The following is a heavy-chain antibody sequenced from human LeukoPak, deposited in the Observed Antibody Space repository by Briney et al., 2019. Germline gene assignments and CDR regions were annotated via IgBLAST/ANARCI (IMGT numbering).Heavy chain of an antibody. CDR1: GYPVSSGYY. V-gene: IGHV4-38-2*02. CDR3: ARELNAYCGGDCYV. J-gene: IGHJ4*02. D-gene: IGHD2-21*02. CDR2: VYHRGTT. Sequence: SETLSLTCTVSGYPVSSGYYWGWVRQAPGKGLEWIGSVYHRGTTDFHPSLKGRVTISVDTSKNQFSLKLSSVTAADTAVYYCARELNAYCGGDCYVWGQGTLVTVSS.